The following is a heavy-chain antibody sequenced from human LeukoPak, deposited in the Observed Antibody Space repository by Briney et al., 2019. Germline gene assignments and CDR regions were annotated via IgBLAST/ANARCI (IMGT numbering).Heavy chain of an antibody. CDR3: AKSLESMTFDY. Sequence: GGSLRLSCAASGFTFSSYAMSWVRQAPGKGLEWVSVISGRGDSTYYADSVKGRFTISRDNSKNTLYLQLNSLRAEDTAVYYCAKSLESMTFDYWGQGNLATVSS. J-gene: IGHJ4*02. CDR1: GFTFSSYA. D-gene: IGHD2-21*02. V-gene: IGHV3-23*01. CDR2: ISGRGDST.